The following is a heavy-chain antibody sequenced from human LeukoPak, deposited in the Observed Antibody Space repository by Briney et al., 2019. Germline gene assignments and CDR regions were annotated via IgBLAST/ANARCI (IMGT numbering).Heavy chain of an antibody. Sequence: SETLSLTCAVSGGSISSSNWWSWVRQPPGKGLEWTGRISSSGSTNYNPSLKSRVTISVDTSKNQFSLKLSSVTAADTAVYFCARGPYSYDSSGAFDIWGQGTMVTVSS. D-gene: IGHD3-22*01. CDR3: ARGPYSYDSSGAFDI. CDR1: GGSISSSNW. CDR2: ISSSGST. J-gene: IGHJ3*02. V-gene: IGHV4-4*02.